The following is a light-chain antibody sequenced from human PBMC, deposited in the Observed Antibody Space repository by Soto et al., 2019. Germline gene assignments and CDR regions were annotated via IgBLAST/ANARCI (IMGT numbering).Light chain of an antibody. Sequence: QSVLTQPASVSGSPGQSIAISCTGTSSDVDAYNFVSWYQHHPGKAPKLMIFDVSNRPSGVSNRFSGSKSGNTASLTISGLQAEDEADYYCTSYTTSSTYVFGTGTKVIVL. CDR3: TSYTTSSTYV. J-gene: IGLJ1*01. CDR2: DVS. CDR1: SSDVDAYNF. V-gene: IGLV2-14*03.